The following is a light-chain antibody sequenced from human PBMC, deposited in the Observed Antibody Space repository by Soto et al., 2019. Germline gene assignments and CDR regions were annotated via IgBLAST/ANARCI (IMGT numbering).Light chain of an antibody. Sequence: EIVLTQSPATLSLSPGERATLSCRASQSVSSYLAWYQQKPGQAPRLLIYGASSRATGIPDRFSGSGSGTDFTLTISRLEPEDFAVYYCQQYGGSPITFGQGTRLEN. CDR2: GAS. CDR1: QSVSSY. J-gene: IGKJ5*01. V-gene: IGKV3-20*01. CDR3: QQYGGSPIT.